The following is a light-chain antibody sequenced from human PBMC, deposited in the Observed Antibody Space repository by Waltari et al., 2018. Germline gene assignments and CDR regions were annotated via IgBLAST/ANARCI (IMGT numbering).Light chain of an antibody. CDR3: QTGGHGTWV. V-gene: IGLV4-69*01. CDR1: SGHSSNI. J-gene: IGLJ3*02. Sequence: QLVLTQSPSASASLGASVKPTCPLSSGHSSNIIAWLQQKPEKGPRYLRKVNSDGSHSKGDEIPDRFSGSSSGAERYLTISTVQSEDEADYYCQTGGHGTWVFGGGTKLTVL. CDR2: VNSDGSH.